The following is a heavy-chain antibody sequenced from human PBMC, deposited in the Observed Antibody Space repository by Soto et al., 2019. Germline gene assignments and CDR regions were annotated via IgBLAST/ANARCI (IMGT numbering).Heavy chain of an antibody. J-gene: IGHJ4*02. CDR3: ARGRPDDYGDPDYFDY. CDR2: IYYSGST. CDR1: GVSISSGGYY. D-gene: IGHD4-17*01. V-gene: IGHV4-31*03. Sequence: QVQLQESGPGLVKPSQTLSLTCNVSGVSISSGGYYWSWIRQHPAKGLEWIGHIYYSGSTYYNPSLKSRVTISVDTSKNQFSLKLSSVTAADTAGYYCARGRPDDYGDPDYFDYWGQGALVTVSS.